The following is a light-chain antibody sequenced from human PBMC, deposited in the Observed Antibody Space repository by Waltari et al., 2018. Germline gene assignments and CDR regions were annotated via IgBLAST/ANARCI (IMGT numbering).Light chain of an antibody. CDR3: QQYNNLQT. J-gene: IGKJ2*01. CDR1: QSVTSN. CDR2: DAS. Sequence: ELVMTQSPAALSVSPGERATLSRRASQSVTSNLAWYQKKRGHSPRLLIYDASIRATGIPARFSGRGSGTEFTLTISSLQSEDFAVYYCQQYNNLQTFGQGTKLELK. V-gene: IGKV3D-15*01.